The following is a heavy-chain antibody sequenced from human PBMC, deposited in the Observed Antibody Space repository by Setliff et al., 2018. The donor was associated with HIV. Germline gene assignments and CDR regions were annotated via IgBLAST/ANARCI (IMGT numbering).Heavy chain of an antibody. J-gene: IGHJ4*02. Sequence: PSETLSLTCSVSTDSFSNFHWSWMRQPAGKGLEWIGNIYHSGGTHYNPSLKSRITLSIDTSKNQFSLKLSSVTAADTAVYYCARDRYAGEIDYWGQGTLVTVSS. CDR3: ARDRYAGEIDY. V-gene: IGHV4-59*12. D-gene: IGHD3-10*01. CDR1: TDSFSNFH. CDR2: IYHSGGT.